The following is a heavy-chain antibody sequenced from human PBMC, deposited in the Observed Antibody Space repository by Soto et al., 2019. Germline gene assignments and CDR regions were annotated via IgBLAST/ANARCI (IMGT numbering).Heavy chain of an antibody. J-gene: IGHJ4*02. CDR1: GGSISSSSYY. D-gene: IGHD3-22*01. V-gene: IGHV4-39*01. Sequence: QLQLQESGPGLVKPSETLSLTCTVSGGSISSSSYYWGWIRQPPGKGLEWIGSIYYSGSTYYNPSLNSRVTIAVETSKTQFALKLSSVTAADTAVYYCARDCDSSEDLGYWGQGTLVTVSS. CDR3: ARDCDSSEDLGY. CDR2: IYYSGST.